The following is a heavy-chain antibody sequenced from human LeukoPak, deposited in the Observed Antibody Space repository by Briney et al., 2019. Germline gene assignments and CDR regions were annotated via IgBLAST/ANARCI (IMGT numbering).Heavy chain of an antibody. D-gene: IGHD6-6*01. J-gene: IGHJ6*03. Sequence: GASVKVSCKASGYTFTSYDINRVRQATGQGLEWMGWINPNSGNTGYAQKFQGRVTMTRTTSISTAYMELSSLRSEDTAVYYCARGDSSSSTRYYYYYYMDVWGKGATVTVSS. CDR1: GYTFTSYD. CDR2: INPNSGNT. V-gene: IGHV1-8*01. CDR3: ARGDSSSSTRYYYYYYMDV.